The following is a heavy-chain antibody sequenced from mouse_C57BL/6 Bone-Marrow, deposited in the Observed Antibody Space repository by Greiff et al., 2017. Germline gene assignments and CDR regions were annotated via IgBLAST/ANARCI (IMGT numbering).Heavy chain of an antibody. CDR1: GYTFTSYW. CDR2: IHPNSGST. D-gene: IGHD2-2*01. V-gene: IGHV1-64*01. Sequence: QVQLQQPGAELVKPGASVKLSCKASGYTFTSYWMHWVKQRPGQGLEWIGMIHPNSGSTNYNEKFKSKATLTVDKSSSTAYMQLSSLTSEDSAVYYCARNGYDVSFAYGGQGTLVTVSA. CDR3: ARNGYDVSFAY. J-gene: IGHJ3*01.